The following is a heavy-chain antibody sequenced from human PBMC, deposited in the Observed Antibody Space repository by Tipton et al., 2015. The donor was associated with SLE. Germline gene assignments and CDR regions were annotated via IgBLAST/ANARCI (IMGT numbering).Heavy chain of an antibody. CDR3: ARGGFITGTTGAFDI. Sequence: TLSLTCTVSGGSISSGSYYWSWIRQPAGKGLEWIGHIYTSGSTNYNPSLKSRVTMSVDTSKNQFSLKLSSVTAADTAVYYCARGGFITGTTGAFDIWGQGTMVTVSS. CDR1: GGSISSGSYY. V-gene: IGHV4-61*09. D-gene: IGHD1-7*01. CDR2: IYTSGST. J-gene: IGHJ3*02.